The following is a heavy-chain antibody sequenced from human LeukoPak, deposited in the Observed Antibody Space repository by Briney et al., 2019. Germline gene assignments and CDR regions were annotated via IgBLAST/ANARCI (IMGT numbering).Heavy chain of an antibody. CDR2: IYYSGST. Sequence: PSETLSLTCTVSGGSISSYYWSWIRQPPGKGLEWIGYIYYSGSTNYNPSLKSRVTISVDTSKNQFSLKLSSVTAADTAVYYCARLGDCSSTSCYSFGWFDPWGQGTLVTVSS. V-gene: IGHV4-59*08. J-gene: IGHJ5*02. CDR1: GGSISSYY. CDR3: ARLGDCSSTSCYSFGWFDP. D-gene: IGHD2-2*02.